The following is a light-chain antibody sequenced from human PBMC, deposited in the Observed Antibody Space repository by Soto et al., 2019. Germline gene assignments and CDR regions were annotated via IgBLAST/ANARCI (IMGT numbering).Light chain of an antibody. CDR2: ETS. J-gene: IGKJ2*01. CDR1: QSISSH. Sequence: DIQVTQSPSTLSASVGDRVTITCRASQSISSHLAWYRQKPGKAPNLLIFETSNLHVGVPSRISASGTGTEFILTITNLQPDDFATYYCLQYDKSSPYTFGQGTNLEI. CDR3: LQYDKSSPYT. V-gene: IGKV1-5*03.